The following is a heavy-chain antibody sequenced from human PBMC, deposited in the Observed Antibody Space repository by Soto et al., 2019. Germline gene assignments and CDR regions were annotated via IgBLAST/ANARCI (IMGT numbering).Heavy chain of an antibody. CDR2: IYYSGST. J-gene: IGHJ2*01. V-gene: IGHV4-59*08. Sequence: QVQLQESGPGLVKPSETLSLTCTVSGGSISSYYWSWIRQPPGKGLEWIGYIYYSGSTNYNPSLKSRVTISVDTSKNQFSLKLSSVTAADTAVYYCARHRRDGYNGDVVSFDLWGRGTLVTVSS. CDR3: ARHRRDGYNGDVVSFDL. CDR1: GGSISSYY. D-gene: IGHD5-12*01.